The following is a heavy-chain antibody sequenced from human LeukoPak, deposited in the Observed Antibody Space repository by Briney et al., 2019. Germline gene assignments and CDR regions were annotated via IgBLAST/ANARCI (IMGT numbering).Heavy chain of an antibody. Sequence: GRSLILSCAASGFTLSNYGMHWVRQAPGKGLEWVGVISYDGSNRYYADSVKGRFNISRDKSKNTLDLQMNNLRTEDTAVYYCARDFRDMSCTRTTCYEMGFYFGMDVWGQGTTVTVSS. D-gene: IGHD2-2*01. J-gene: IGHJ6*02. CDR1: GFTLSNYG. CDR3: ARDFRDMSCTRTTCYEMGFYFGMDV. V-gene: IGHV3-30*03. CDR2: ISYDGSNR.